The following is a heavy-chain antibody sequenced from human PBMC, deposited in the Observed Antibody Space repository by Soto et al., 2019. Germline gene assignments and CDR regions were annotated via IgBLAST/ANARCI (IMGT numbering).Heavy chain of an antibody. J-gene: IGHJ4*02. V-gene: IGHV3-30-3*01. CDR2: ISYDGSNK. D-gene: IGHD3-22*01. CDR3: ARGGAADYYDSYSPGPFDY. Sequence: GGSLRLSCAASGFTFSSYALHWVRQAPGKGLEWVAVISYDGSNKYYADSVKGRFTISRDNSKNTLYLQMNSLRAEDTAVYYCARGGAADYYDSYSPGPFDYWGQGTLVTVSS. CDR1: GFTFSSYA.